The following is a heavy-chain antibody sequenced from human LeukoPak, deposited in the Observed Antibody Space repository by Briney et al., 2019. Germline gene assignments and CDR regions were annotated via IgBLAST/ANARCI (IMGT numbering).Heavy chain of an antibody. J-gene: IGHJ6*02. CDR2: ISAYNGNT. V-gene: IGHV1-18*01. CDR3: ASWSICSGGSWKGDSCGMDV. CDR1: GYTFTSYG. Sequence: GASVKVSCKASGYTFTSYGISWVRQAPGQGLEWMGWISAYNGNTNYAQKLQGRVTMTTDTSTSTAYMELRSLRSDDTAVYYCASWSICSGGSWKGDSCGMDVWGQGTTVTVSS. D-gene: IGHD2-15*01.